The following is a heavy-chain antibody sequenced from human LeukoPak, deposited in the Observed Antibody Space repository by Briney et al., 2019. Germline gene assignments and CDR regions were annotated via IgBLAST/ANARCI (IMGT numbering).Heavy chain of an antibody. D-gene: IGHD6-13*01. Sequence: PGGSLRLSCAASGFTFSSYGMNWVRQAPGKGLEWIGTMYYIGSTYYNLSLKTRVTISIDTSKNQLSLRLNSVTAADTAVYYCARLIAAAGTTWGGMDVWGQGTTVTVSS. CDR1: GFTFSSYG. V-gene: IGHV4-59*05. CDR2: MYYIGST. J-gene: IGHJ6*02. CDR3: ARLIAAAGTTWGGMDV.